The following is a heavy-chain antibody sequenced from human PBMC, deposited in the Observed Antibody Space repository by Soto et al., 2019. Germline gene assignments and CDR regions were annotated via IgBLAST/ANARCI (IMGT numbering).Heavy chain of an antibody. J-gene: IGHJ6*02. Sequence: EVQLVESGGVVVQPGGSLRLSCAASGFTFDDYTMHWVRQAPGKGLEWVSLISWDGGSTYYADSVKGRFTISRDNSKNSLYLQMNSLRTEDTALYYCAKDMVCSSTSCRGGYYYYYGMDVWGQGTTVTVSS. CDR3: AKDMVCSSTSCRGGYYYYYGMDV. D-gene: IGHD2-2*01. V-gene: IGHV3-43*01. CDR1: GFTFDDYT. CDR2: ISWDGGST.